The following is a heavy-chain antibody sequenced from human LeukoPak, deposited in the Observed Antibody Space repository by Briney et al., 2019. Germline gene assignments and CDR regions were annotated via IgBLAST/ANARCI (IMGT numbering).Heavy chain of an antibody. CDR1: GFTFSSYS. D-gene: IGHD1-1*01. Sequence: PGGSLRLSCAASGFTFSSYSMNWVRQAPGKGLEWVSSISSSSSYIYYADSVKGRFTISRDNANNSLHLQMNSLRAEDTALYYCARGIDDGDNWFDPWGQGTLVTVSS. CDR3: ARGIDDGDNWFDP. J-gene: IGHJ5*02. CDR2: ISSSSSYI. V-gene: IGHV3-21*04.